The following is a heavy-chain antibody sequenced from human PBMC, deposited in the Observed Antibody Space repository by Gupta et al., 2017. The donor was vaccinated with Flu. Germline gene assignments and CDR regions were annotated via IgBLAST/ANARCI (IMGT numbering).Heavy chain of an antibody. Sequence: EVQLVESGGGLVQPGGSLSLSCAASGFPFSSYEMNWVRQAPGKGLEWVSYISSSGRTIYYADSVKGRFTISRDNAKNSLYLQMNSLRAEDTAVYYCARDLGGSYFVEGPDYWGQGTLVTVSS. D-gene: IGHD1-26*01. CDR3: ARDLGGSYFVEGPDY. CDR1: GFPFSSYE. V-gene: IGHV3-48*03. J-gene: IGHJ4*02. CDR2: ISSSGRTI.